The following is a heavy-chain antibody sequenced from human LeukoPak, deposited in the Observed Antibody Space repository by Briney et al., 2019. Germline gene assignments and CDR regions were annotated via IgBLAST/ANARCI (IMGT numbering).Heavy chain of an antibody. V-gene: IGHV4-59*01. D-gene: IGHD4-17*01. J-gene: IGHJ5*02. CDR1: GGSISSYY. CDR2: IYYSGST. CDR3: ARAYGDYVALDP. Sequence: SETLSLTCTVSGGSISSYYWGWIRQPPGKGLEWIGYIYYSGSTNYNPSLKSRVTISVDTSKNQFSLKLSSVTPADTAVYYCARAYGDYVALDPWGQGTLVTVSS.